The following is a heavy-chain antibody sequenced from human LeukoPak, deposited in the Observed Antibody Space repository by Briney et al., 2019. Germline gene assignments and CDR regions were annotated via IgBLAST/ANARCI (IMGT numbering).Heavy chain of an antibody. CDR3: ARDGITIFGVVITGFYDY. V-gene: IGHV3-21*01. CDR1: GFTFSSYS. J-gene: IGHJ4*02. D-gene: IGHD3-3*01. Sequence: GGSLRLSCAASGFTFSSYSMNWVRQAPGKGLEWVSSISSSSSYIYYADSVKGRFTISRDNAKNSLYLQMNSLRAEDTAVYYCARDGITIFGVVITGFYDYWGQGTLVTVSS. CDR2: ISSSSSYI.